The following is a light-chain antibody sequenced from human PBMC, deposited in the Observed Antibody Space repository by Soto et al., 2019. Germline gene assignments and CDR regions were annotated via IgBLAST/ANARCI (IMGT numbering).Light chain of an antibody. V-gene: IGLV2-11*01. CDR1: SSDVGGYNY. CDR3: CSYAGNSYV. J-gene: IGLJ1*01. CDR2: DVS. Sequence: QSVLTQPRSVSGSPGQSVTISCTGTSSDVGGYNYVSWYQQHPGKAPKLMIYDVSKWPSGVPDRFSGSKSGNTASLTISGLQAEDEADYYCCSYAGNSYVFGTGTKVTVL.